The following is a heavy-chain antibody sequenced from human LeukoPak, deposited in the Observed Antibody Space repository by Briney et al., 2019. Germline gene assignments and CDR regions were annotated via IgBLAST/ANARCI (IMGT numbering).Heavy chain of an antibody. V-gene: IGHV1-46*01. D-gene: IGHD3-10*01. CDR2: INPSGGST. CDR3: AKGHSITMIRGGQWYYYMDV. CDR1: GYTFTSYY. Sequence: ASVKVSCKASGYTFTSYYIHWVRQAPGQGFEWMGLINPSGGSTNYAQKFQGRVTMTRDTSTSTVYMELSSLRSEDTAVYYCAKGHSITMIRGGQWYYYMDVWGKGTTVTISS. J-gene: IGHJ6*03.